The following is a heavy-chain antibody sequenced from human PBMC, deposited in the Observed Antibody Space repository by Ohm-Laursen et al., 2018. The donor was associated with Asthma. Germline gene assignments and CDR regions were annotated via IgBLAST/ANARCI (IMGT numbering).Heavy chain of an antibody. CDR3: ARDSRTAMVRYYYYHGMDV. Sequence: SLRLSCAASGFTFSTYSIHWVRQAPGKGLEWVALISYDGSNKYYADSVRGRFTISRDNSKNTLYLQMNSLRAEDTAVYFCARDSRTAMVRYYYYHGMDVWGQGTPVTVSS. CDR1: GFTFSTYS. CDR2: ISYDGSNK. D-gene: IGHD5-18*01. J-gene: IGHJ6*02. V-gene: IGHV3-30-3*01.